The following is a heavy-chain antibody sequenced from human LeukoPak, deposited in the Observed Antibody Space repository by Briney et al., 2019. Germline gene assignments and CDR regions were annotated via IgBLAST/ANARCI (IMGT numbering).Heavy chain of an antibody. CDR2: IKQDGSEK. Sequence: PGGSLRLSCAASGFTFSSYWMSWVRQAPGKGLEWVANIKQDGSEKYYVDSVKGRFTISRDNAKNSLYLQMNSLRAEDTAVYYCTTLIGSPEDYSDTWGQGVLVTVSS. V-gene: IGHV3-7*01. J-gene: IGHJ5*02. CDR3: TTLIGSPEDYSDT. D-gene: IGHD3-10*01. CDR1: GFTFSSYW.